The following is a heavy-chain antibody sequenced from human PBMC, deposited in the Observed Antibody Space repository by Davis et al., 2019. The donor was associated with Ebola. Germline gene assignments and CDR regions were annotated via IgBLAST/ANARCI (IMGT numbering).Heavy chain of an antibody. CDR1: GGSVSSGSYY. V-gene: IGHV4-61*01. CDR2: IYYRGST. D-gene: IGHD3-10*01. J-gene: IGHJ5*02. CDR3: ARGDYYYGSRRRLNWFDP. Sequence: MPSETLSLTCTVSGGSVSSGSYYWSWIRQPPGKGLEWIGYIYYRGSTNYNPSLKSRVTISVDTSKNQFSLKLSSVTAADTAVYYCARGDYYYGSRRRLNWFDPWGQGTLVTVSS.